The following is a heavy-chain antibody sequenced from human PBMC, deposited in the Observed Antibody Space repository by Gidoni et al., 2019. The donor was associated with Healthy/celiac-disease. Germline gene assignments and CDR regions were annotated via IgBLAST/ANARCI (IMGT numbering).Heavy chain of an antibody. J-gene: IGHJ4*02. CDR1: GFTFSSYA. Sequence: EVQLLESGGGLVPPGGSLSLSCAASGFTFSSYAMSWVRQAPGKGLEWVSAISGSGGSTYYADSVKGRFTISRDNSKNTLYLQMNSLRAEDTAVYYCAKDRGYYDFWSGYINWGQGTLVTVSS. D-gene: IGHD3-3*01. V-gene: IGHV3-23*01. CDR3: AKDRGYYDFWSGYIN. CDR2: ISGSGGST.